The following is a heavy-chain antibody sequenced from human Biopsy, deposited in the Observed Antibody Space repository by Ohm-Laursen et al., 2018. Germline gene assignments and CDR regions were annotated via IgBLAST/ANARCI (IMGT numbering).Heavy chain of an antibody. CDR2: LTGSGGST. CDR1: GFTFSSYA. J-gene: IGHJ5*02. CDR3: AKYDYSSSPRRYFDP. D-gene: IGHD6-6*01. Sequence: SLRLSCAASGFTFSSYAMSWVRQPPGKGLEWVSSLTGSGGSTYYADSVKGRFTISRDNSKNKLSLQMNSLRAEDTAVYYCAKYDYSSSPRRYFDPWGQGTLVTVSS. V-gene: IGHV3-23*01.